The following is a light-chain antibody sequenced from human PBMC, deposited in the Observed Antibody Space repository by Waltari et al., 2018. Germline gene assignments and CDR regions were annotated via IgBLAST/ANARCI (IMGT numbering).Light chain of an antibody. Sequence: EIVLTQSPATLSLSPGERATLSCEASQSVSNYLAWYQQKRGQTPRLLIYDASNRATGIPARFSGSGSGTDFTLTISSLEPEDFAVYYCQQRSNWPYTFGQGTKLEIK. CDR2: DAS. V-gene: IGKV3-11*01. CDR1: QSVSNY. CDR3: QQRSNWPYT. J-gene: IGKJ2*01.